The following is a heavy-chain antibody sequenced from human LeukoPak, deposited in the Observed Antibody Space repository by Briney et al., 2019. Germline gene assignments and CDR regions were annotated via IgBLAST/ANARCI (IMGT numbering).Heavy chain of an antibody. Sequence: QAGGSLRLSCAASGFTVSSNYMSWVRQAPGKGLEWVSVIYSGGSTYYADSVKGRFTISRDNSKNTLYLQMNSLRPEDTAVYYCARDLRAAAAYYFDYWGQGTLVTASS. V-gene: IGHV3-53*05. CDR2: IYSGGST. CDR3: ARDLRAAAAYYFDY. D-gene: IGHD6-13*01. J-gene: IGHJ4*02. CDR1: GFTVSSNY.